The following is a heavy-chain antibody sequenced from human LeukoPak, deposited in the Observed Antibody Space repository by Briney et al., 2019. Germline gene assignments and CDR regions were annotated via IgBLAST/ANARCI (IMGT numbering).Heavy chain of an antibody. Sequence: ASVKVSCKASGYTFTGYYMHWVRQAPGQGLELMGWINPNSGGTNYAQKFQGRVSMTSDTYISTAYMELRRLRSDDTAVYYCARPMVRGAHYYGMDVWGQGTTVTVSS. V-gene: IGHV1-2*02. CDR3: ARPMVRGAHYYGMDV. CDR2: INPNSGGT. J-gene: IGHJ6*02. D-gene: IGHD3-10*01. CDR1: GYTFTGYY.